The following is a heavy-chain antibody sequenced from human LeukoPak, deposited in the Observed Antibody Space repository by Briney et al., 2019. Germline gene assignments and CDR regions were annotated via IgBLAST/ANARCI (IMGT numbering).Heavy chain of an antibody. J-gene: IGHJ4*02. CDR2: IYHSGST. D-gene: IGHD3-3*01. V-gene: IGHV4-59*01. CDR1: GGSISSYY. CDR3: ARGLWIFGVVTHFDY. Sequence: SETLSLTCTVSGGSISSYYWSWIRQPPGKGLEWIGYIYHSGSTNYNPSLKSRVTISVDTSKNQFSLKLSSVTAADTAVYYCARGLWIFGVVTHFDYWGQGTLVTVSS.